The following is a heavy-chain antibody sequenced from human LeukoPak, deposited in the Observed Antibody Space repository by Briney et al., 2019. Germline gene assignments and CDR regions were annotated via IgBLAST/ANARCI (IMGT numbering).Heavy chain of an antibody. CDR3: ARRSVRYFAWSPFDY. CDR2: IYRGGST. D-gene: IGHD3-9*01. CDR1: AFTFSGSA. J-gene: IGHJ4*02. Sequence: GGSLRLSCAASAFTFSGSAMHWVRQAPGKGLEWVSVIYRGGSTYYADSVKGRFTISRDNSKNTLYLQMNSLRAEDTAVYYCARRSVRYFAWSPFDYWGQGTLVTVSS. V-gene: IGHV3-53*01.